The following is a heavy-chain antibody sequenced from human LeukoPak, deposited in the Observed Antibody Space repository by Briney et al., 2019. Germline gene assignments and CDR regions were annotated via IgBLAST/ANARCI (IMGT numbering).Heavy chain of an antibody. CDR2: ISSSASHT. CDR1: GFTFSDYY. Sequence: PGGSLRLSCAASGFTFSDYYMSWIRQAPGEGLEWISYISSSASHTKYADSVKGRFTISRDNAKNSLHLQMNSLRAEDTAAYYCARDPYCSGGSCHSGWFDPWGQGTLVTVSS. CDR3: ARDPYCSGGSCHSGWFDP. J-gene: IGHJ5*02. V-gene: IGHV3-11*06. D-gene: IGHD2-15*01.